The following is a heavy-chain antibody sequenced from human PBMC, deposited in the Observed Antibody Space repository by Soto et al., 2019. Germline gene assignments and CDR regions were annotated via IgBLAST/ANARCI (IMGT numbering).Heavy chain of an antibody. CDR3: AKVGWREKWQWLERGEYYFDY. CDR1: GFTFSSYW. V-gene: IGHV3-23*04. D-gene: IGHD6-19*01. J-gene: IGHJ4*02. Sequence: DVQLVESGGGLVQPGGSLRLSCAASGFTFSSYWMSWVRQAPGKGLEWVSAISGSGGSTYYADSVKGRFTISRDNSKNTLYLQMNSLRAEDTAVYYCAKVGWREKWQWLERGEYYFDYWGQGTLVTVSS. CDR2: ISGSGGST.